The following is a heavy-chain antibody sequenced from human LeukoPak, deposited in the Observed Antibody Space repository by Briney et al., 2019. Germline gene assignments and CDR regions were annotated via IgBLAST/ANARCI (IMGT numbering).Heavy chain of an antibody. V-gene: IGHV1-2*02. D-gene: IGHD2-2*01. CDR3: AREPPYTGHCDITTCDVSRFDL. Sequence: ASVKVSCKASRNIFTGYFIHWVRQAPGQGLEWMGWNNPKNGGTNPAEKFQGRVTMTRDTSLSTAFMELTGLTSDDTAVYFCAREPPYTGHCDITTCDVSRFDLWGQGTLVTVSS. CDR2: NNPKNGGT. CDR1: RNIFTGYF. J-gene: IGHJ4*02.